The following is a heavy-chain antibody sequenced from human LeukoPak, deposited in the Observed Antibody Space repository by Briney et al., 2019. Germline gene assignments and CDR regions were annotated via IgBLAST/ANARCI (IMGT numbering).Heavy chain of an antibody. Sequence: GGSLRLSCEASGFTFSTYWMHWVRQAPGKGLVWVSRINSDGSNTLYADSVKGRFTISRDNGKNTLYLQMNSLGAEDTAVYYCARSHASYSSSWSLSYYFDYWGQGTLVPVSS. D-gene: IGHD6-13*01. V-gene: IGHV3-74*01. CDR3: ARSHASYSSSWSLSYYFDY. CDR1: GFTFSTYW. J-gene: IGHJ4*02. CDR2: INSDGSNT.